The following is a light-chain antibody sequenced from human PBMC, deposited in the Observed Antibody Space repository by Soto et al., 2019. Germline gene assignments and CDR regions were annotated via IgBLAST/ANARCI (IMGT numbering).Light chain of an antibody. V-gene: IGKV3-20*01. CDR1: QSVSNNY. CDR3: QQYAASPRT. J-gene: IGKJ1*01. Sequence: EIVLTQSPGTLSLSPRERATLSCRASQSVSNNYLAWYQHRPGQAPRLLIYGASTRAPGIPDRFSGSGSGTDFTLTISRLEPEDFAVYYCQQYAASPRTFGQGNKVEV. CDR2: GAS.